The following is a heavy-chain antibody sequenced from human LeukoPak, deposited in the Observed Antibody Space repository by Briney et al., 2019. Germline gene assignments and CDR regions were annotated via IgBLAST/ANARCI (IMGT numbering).Heavy chain of an antibody. V-gene: IGHV3-7*01. D-gene: IGHD1-26*01. J-gene: IGHJ4*02. CDR3: AKLLGDVTTFDY. CDR1: GFTFRRSW. CDR2: IIQDGDVQ. Sequence: GGSLRLSCAGSGFTFRRSWMTWVSQAPGKGLEWVASIIQDGDVQHYLDSVKGRFTISRDNAENSLYLQMNSLRAEDTAVYYCAKLLGDVTTFDYWGQGTLVTVSS.